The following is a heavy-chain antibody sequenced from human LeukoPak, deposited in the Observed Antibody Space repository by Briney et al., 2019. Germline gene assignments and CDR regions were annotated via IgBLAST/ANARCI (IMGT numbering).Heavy chain of an antibody. Sequence: ASVKVSCKAPGYTFTAYYMHWVRQAPGQGLEWMGWINPNSGGTNYAQKFQGRVTMTRDTSISTANMELSRLRSDDTAVYYCARDHLVVPGGYEDHYYGMDVWGQGTTVTVSS. CDR1: GYTFTAYY. V-gene: IGHV1-2*02. J-gene: IGHJ6*02. CDR3: ARDHLVVPGGYEDHYYGMDV. CDR2: INPNSGGT. D-gene: IGHD2-2*01.